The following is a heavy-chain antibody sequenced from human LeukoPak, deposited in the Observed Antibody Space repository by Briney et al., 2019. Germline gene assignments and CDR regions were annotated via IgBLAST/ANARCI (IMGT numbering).Heavy chain of an antibody. J-gene: IGHJ4*02. CDR1: GGTFSSYA. CDR3: ARVNFGSGPAYYFDY. Sequence: GASVKVSCKASGGTFSSYAISWVRQAPGQGLEWMGRIIPILGIANYAQKSQGRVTITADKSTSTAYMELSSLRSEDTAVYYCARVNFGSGPAYYFDYWGQGTLVTVSS. CDR2: IIPILGIA. D-gene: IGHD1-14*01. V-gene: IGHV1-69*04.